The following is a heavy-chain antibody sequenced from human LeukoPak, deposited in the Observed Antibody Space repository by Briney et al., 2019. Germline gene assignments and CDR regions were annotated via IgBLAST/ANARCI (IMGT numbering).Heavy chain of an antibody. V-gene: IGHV3-23*01. J-gene: IGHJ4*02. Sequence: GGSLRLSCAASGFTFHNNGMSWVRQAPGKGLEWVSAISGSSRSTYHAESVKGRFTISRENAKNSLYLQMNSLRAGDTAVYYCARSPYCSSTSCYVFDYWGQGTLVTVSS. CDR1: GFTFHNNG. CDR2: ISGSSRST. CDR3: ARSPYCSSTSCYVFDY. D-gene: IGHD2-2*01.